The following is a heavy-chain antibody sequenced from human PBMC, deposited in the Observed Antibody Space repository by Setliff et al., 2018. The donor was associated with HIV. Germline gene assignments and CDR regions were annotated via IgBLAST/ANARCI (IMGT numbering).Heavy chain of an antibody. CDR3: AREREAWSAYDS. J-gene: IGHJ5*02. D-gene: IGHD3-3*01. CDR1: GGSFSGYY. V-gene: IGHV4-34*01. Sequence: PSETLSLTCTVYGGSFSGYYWTWIRQPPGKGLEFIGEMNHRGVIKYLSSLESRVAISLDTSSNQFSLKLSSVTAADTAVYHCAREREAWSAYDSWGQGTLVTVSS. CDR2: MNHRGVI.